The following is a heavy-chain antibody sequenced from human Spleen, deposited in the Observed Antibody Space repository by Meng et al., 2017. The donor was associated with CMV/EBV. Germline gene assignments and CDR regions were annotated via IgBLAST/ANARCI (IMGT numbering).Heavy chain of an antibody. D-gene: IGHD5-24*01. J-gene: IGHJ4*02. Sequence: GGSLRLSCAASGFTFSSYAMSWVRQAPGKGLEWISGITGSGTGTYYADSVKGRFTISRDNSKNTLYLQMNSLRAEDTAVYYCARELRDGYTWGFFDCWGQGTLVTVSS. V-gene: IGHV3-23*01. CDR1: GFTFSSYA. CDR2: ITGSGTGT. CDR3: ARELRDGYTWGFFDC.